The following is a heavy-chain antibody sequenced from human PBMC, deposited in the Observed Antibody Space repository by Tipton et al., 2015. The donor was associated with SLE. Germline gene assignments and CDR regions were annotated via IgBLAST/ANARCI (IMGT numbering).Heavy chain of an antibody. CDR2: ITNNGNT. Sequence: TLSLTCNVSGGSINRSSFYWGWSRQPPGKGPEWIGRITNNGNTYYIPSLQSRVTMSVDTSKNHFSLKLSSVTAADTAVYYCARHDTNYGRNWFDPWGQGTLVTVSS. V-gene: IGHV4-39*01. J-gene: IGHJ5*02. CDR1: GGSINRSSFY. CDR3: ARHDTNYGRNWFDP. D-gene: IGHD2-8*01.